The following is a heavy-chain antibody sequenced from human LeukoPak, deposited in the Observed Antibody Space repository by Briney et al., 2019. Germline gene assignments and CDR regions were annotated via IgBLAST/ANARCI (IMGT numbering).Heavy chain of an antibody. CDR1: GGSISSHY. Sequence: SETLSLTCTVSGGSISSHYWSWIRQPPGKGLEWIGYIYYSGSTNYNPSLKSRVTISVDTSKNQFSLKLSSVTAADTAVYYCARAVVTAIRSAGAFDIWGQGAMVTVSS. CDR3: ARAVVTAIRSAGAFDI. J-gene: IGHJ3*02. V-gene: IGHV4-59*11. D-gene: IGHD2-21*02. CDR2: IYYSGST.